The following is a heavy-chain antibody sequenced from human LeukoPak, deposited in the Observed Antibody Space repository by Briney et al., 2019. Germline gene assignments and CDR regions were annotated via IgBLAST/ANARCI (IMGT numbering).Heavy chain of an antibody. V-gene: IGHV4-39*01. D-gene: IGHD6-13*01. CDR3: ARRGGHSWDVGNWFDP. CDR2: TSHAGIS. CDR1: GEFIRSTTF. Sequence: PSETLSLTCSVSGEFIRSTTFWGWIRQSPGMGLEWIASTSHAGISYYNPSLSSRVTVSADSSKNQFSLRLSSVTAADTAVYYCARRGGHSWDVGNWFDPWGQGTPVTVSS. J-gene: IGHJ5*02.